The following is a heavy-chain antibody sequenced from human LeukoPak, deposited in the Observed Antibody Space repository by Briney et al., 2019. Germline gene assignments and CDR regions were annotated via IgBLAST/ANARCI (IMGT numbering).Heavy chain of an antibody. D-gene: IGHD3-10*01. CDR1: GFTFSNYA. Sequence: GGSLRLSCAASGFTFSNYAMSWVRQAPGKGPEWVSVTSGSGGSTYYADSVKGRFTISRDNSKNTLYLQMNSLRVEDTDVYYCAKGSSVWFGELLLEFWGQGTLVTVSS. J-gene: IGHJ4*02. CDR3: AKGSSVWFGELLLEF. V-gene: IGHV3-23*01. CDR2: TSGSGGST.